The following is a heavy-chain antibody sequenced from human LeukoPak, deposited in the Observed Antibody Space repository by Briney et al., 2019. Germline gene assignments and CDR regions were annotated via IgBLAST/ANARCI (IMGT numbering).Heavy chain of an antibody. D-gene: IGHD1-26*01. CDR2: VYYNGNT. V-gene: IGHV4-59*01. CDR1: GEPISSYY. Sequence: PSEILSLTCLVSGEPISSYYWSWIRQAPGRGPEYIDNVYYNGNTNYNPSLKSRVAISVDASKNQFSLKVDSVATADTAVYYCATGLQSGSYYWGAHPIAEYFQHWGQGTLVTVSS. CDR3: ATGLQSGSYYWGAHPIAEYFQH. J-gene: IGHJ1*01.